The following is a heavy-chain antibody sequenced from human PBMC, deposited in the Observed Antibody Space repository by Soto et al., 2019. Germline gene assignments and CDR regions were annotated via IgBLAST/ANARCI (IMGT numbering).Heavy chain of an antibody. CDR2: INHSGST. Sequence: SETLSLTCAAYGGSFSGYYWSWIRQPPGKGLEWIGEINHSGSTNYNPSLKSRVTISVDTSKNQFSLKLSSVTAADTAVYYCARAMDRGVIDYWGQGTLVTVSS. CDR3: ARAMDRGVIDY. CDR1: GGSFSGYY. D-gene: IGHD3-10*01. V-gene: IGHV4-34*01. J-gene: IGHJ4*02.